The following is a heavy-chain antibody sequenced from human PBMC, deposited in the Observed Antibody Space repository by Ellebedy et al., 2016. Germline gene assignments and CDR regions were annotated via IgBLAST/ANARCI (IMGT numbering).Heavy chain of an antibody. CDR2: FDPEDGET. D-gene: IGHD5-18*01. Sequence: ASVKVSCXVSGYTLTELSMHWVRQAPGKGLEWMGGFDPEDGETIYAQKFQGRVTMTEDTSTDTAYMELSSLRSEDTAVYYCATGGERGYSYVGRPYYSTYYFDYWGQGTLVTVSS. CDR3: ATGGERGYSYVGRPYYSTYYFDY. CDR1: GYTLTELS. V-gene: IGHV1-24*01. J-gene: IGHJ4*02.